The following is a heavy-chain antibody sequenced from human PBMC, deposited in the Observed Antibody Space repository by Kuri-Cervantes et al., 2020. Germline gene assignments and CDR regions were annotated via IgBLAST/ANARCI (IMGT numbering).Heavy chain of an antibody. Sequence: GGSLRLSCAASGFTFDDYTMHWVRQAPGKGLEWVSLISWDGGSTYYADSVKGRFTISRDNAKNSLYLQMNSLRAEDTAVYYCARRRYFDYFDYWGQGTLVTVSS. V-gene: IGHV3-43*01. J-gene: IGHJ4*02. CDR3: ARRRYFDYFDY. CDR1: GFTFDDYT. CDR2: ISWDGGST. D-gene: IGHD3-9*01.